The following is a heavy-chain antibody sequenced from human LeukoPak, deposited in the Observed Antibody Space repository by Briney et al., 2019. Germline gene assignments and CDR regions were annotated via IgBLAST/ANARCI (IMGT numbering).Heavy chain of an antibody. CDR2: IYYSGST. Sequence: PSETLSLTCTVSGGSISSYYWSWIRQPPGKGLEWIGYIYYSGSTNYNPSLKSRVTISVDTSKNQLSLKLSSVTAADTAVYYCARDDTLGFDYWGQGTLVTVSS. J-gene: IGHJ4*02. CDR3: ARDDTLGFDY. V-gene: IGHV4-59*01. CDR1: GGSISSYY.